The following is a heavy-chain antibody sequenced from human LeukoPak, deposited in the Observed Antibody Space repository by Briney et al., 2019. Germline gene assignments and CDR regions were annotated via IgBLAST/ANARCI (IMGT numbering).Heavy chain of an antibody. CDR3: ARGGDIVVVPAALEGYYFDY. J-gene: IGHJ4*02. D-gene: IGHD2-2*01. CDR1: GFTFSDYY. V-gene: IGHV3-11*04. CDR2: ISSNGSTI. Sequence: PGGSLRLSCAASGFTFSDYYMSWIRQAPGKGLEWVSYISSNGSTIYYADSVKGRFTISRDNAKNSLYLQMNSLRAEDTAVYYCARGGDIVVVPAALEGYYFDYWGQGTLVTVSS.